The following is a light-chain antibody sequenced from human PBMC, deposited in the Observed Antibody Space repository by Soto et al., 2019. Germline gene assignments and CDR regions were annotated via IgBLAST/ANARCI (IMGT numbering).Light chain of an antibody. CDR3: CSYAGSSIWV. V-gene: IGLV2-23*01. CDR2: EGS. J-gene: IGLJ3*02. Sequence: QSALTQPASVSGSPGQSITISCTGTSSDVGSYNLVSWYQQLPGKAPKLIICEGSKRPSGISNRFSGSKSGNTASLTISGLHAEDEADYYCCSYAGSSIWVFGGGTKLTVL. CDR1: SSDVGSYNL.